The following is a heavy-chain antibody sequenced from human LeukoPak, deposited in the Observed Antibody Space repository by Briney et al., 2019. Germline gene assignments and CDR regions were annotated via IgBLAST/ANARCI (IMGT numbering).Heavy chain of an antibody. CDR2: ITGSGDST. CDR3: AKSTLMTTVTTGSFDY. CDR1: GFTFSSCA. V-gene: IGHV3-23*01. J-gene: IGHJ4*02. Sequence: GGSLRLSCAASGFTFSSCAMRWVRQAPGKGLEWVSAITGSGDSTYYADSVKGRFTISRDNSKNSLYLQMNSLRAEDTAVYYCAKSTLMTTVTTGSFDYWGQGALVTVSS. D-gene: IGHD4-17*01.